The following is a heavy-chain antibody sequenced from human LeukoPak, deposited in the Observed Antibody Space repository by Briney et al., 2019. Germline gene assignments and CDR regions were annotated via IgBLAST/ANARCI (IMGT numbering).Heavy chain of an antibody. CDR1: GGSFSGYY. Sequence: SETLSLTCAVYGGSFSGYYWSWIRQPPGKGLEWIGEINHSGSTNYNPSLKSRVTISVDTSKNQFSLKLSSVTAADTAVYYCARVVMVAATRAYYYYYYMDVWGKGTTVIVSS. CDR3: ARVVMVAATRAYYYYYYMDV. J-gene: IGHJ6*03. V-gene: IGHV4-34*01. D-gene: IGHD2-15*01. CDR2: INHSGST.